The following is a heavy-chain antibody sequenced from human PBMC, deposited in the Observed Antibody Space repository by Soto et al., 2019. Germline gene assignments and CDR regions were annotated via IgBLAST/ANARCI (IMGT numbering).Heavy chain of an antibody. CDR1: GFTFSSYG. J-gene: IGHJ4*02. V-gene: IGHV3-30*18. D-gene: IGHD4-17*01. CDR2: ISYDGSNK. Sequence: GGSLRLSCAASGFTFSSYGMHWVRQAPGKGLEWVAVISYDGSNKYYADSVKGRFTISRDNSKNTLYLQMNSLRAEDTAVYYCAKGTRRPPTTVTRDFDYWGQGTLVTVSS. CDR3: AKGTRRPPTTVTRDFDY.